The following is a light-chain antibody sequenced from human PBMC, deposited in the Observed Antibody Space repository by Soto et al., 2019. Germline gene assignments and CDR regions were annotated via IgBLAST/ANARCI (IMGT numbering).Light chain of an antibody. V-gene: IGKV1-5*03. CDR1: QSISSW. Sequence: DIQMTQSPSTLSASVGDRVTITCRASQSISSWLAWYQQKPGKAPKLLIYEASNLESGVPSRFSGSGSGTEVTLTISSLQPDDFATYYCQQSNNYPWTFGQGTKVDIK. J-gene: IGKJ1*01. CDR3: QQSNNYPWT. CDR2: EAS.